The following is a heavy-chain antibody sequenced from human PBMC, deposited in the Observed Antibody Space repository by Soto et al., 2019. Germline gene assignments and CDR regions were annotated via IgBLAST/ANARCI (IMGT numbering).Heavy chain of an antibody. D-gene: IGHD3-16*02. CDR2: ISYDGSNK. J-gene: IGHJ4*02. CDR1: GFTFISYG. CDR3: AKDFFPTLYDYVWGSYRPNPPLIDY. Sequence: GGSLRLSCAASGFTFISYGMHWVRQAPGKGLERVAVISYDGSNKYYADSVKGRFTISRDNSKNTLYLQMDSLRAEDTAVYYCAKDFFPTLYDYVWGSYRPNPPLIDYWGQGTLVTVSS. V-gene: IGHV3-30*18.